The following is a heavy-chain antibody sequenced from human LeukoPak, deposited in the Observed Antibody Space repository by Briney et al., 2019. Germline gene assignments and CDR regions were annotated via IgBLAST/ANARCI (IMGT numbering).Heavy chain of an antibody. J-gene: IGHJ3*02. Sequence: GGSLRLSCAASGFTFSSYGMSWVRQAPGKGLEWVANIKQDGSEKYYVDSVKGRFTISRDNVKNSLYLQMNSLRAEDTGVYYCARPTYYYDSSGYQGAFDIWGQGTMVTVSS. D-gene: IGHD3-22*01. CDR2: IKQDGSEK. V-gene: IGHV3-7*01. CDR3: ARPTYYYDSSGYQGAFDI. CDR1: GFTFSSYG.